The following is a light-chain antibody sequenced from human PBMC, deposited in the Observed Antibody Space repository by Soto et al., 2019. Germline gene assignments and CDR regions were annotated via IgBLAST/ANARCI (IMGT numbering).Light chain of an antibody. Sequence: DIQMTQSPSSLSASVGDRVTITCQASQDIKNYLNWYQQKPGKAPNLLIDDASNLKTGVPSRFSGSGSGTHFTFTISSLQPEDIATDYCQHYDHLPPLSFGGGTKVEIK. CDR1: QDIKNY. J-gene: IGKJ4*01. V-gene: IGKV1-33*01. CDR3: QHYDHLPPLS. CDR2: DAS.